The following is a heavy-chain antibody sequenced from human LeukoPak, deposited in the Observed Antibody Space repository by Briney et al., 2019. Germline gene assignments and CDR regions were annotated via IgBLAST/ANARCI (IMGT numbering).Heavy chain of an antibody. CDR2: INPSGGST. CDR3: ARDPGVVRGVKNYYYYYMDV. D-gene: IGHD3-10*01. Sequence: ASVKVSCKASGYTFTSYYMHWVRQAPGQGLEWMGIINPSGGSTSYAQKFQGRVTMTRDMSTSTAYMELRSLRSDDTAVYYCARDPGVVRGVKNYYYYYMDVWGKGTTVTVSS. V-gene: IGHV1-46*01. J-gene: IGHJ6*03. CDR1: GYTFTSYY.